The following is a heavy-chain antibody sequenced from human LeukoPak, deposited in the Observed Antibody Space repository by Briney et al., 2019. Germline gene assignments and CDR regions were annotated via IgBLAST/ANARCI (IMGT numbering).Heavy chain of an antibody. CDR2: IIPIFGTA. D-gene: IGHD6-19*01. CDR1: GGTFSSYA. Sequence: SVKVSCKASGGTFSSYAISWVRQAPGQGLEWMGGIIPIFGTANYAQEFQGRVTITADESTSTAYMELSSLRSEDTAVYYCARDGSSGWYGVYWGQGTLVTVSS. V-gene: IGHV1-69*13. CDR3: ARDGSSGWYGVY. J-gene: IGHJ4*02.